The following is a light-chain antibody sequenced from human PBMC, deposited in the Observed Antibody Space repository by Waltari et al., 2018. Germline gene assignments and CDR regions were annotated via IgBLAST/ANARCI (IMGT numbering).Light chain of an antibody. CDR3: QQFYSTPLT. Sequence: EIVLTQSPGTLAVSLGERATINCNSSQSIFYSPTNKNYLAWYQQKPGQPPKLLIYWASTRESGVPDRFSGTGSGTDFTLTISSLQAGDVAVYYCQQFYSTPLTFGGGTKVEIK. J-gene: IGKJ4*01. V-gene: IGKV4-1*01. CDR1: QSIFYSPTNKNY. CDR2: WAS.